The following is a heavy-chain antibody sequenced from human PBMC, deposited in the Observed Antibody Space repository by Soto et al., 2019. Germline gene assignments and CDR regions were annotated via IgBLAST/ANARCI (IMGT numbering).Heavy chain of an antibody. CDR3: ALDYPYSSCWSSGHNWVGP. CDR1: GDSVSSRSGA. Sequence: SQTLSLTCAIYGDSVSSRSGAWYWIRQSPSRGLEWLGRTYYRSNWYNDYAVSVKSRITINPDTSKNQFSLHLNSVTPVYTAVYYCALDYPYSSCWSSGHNWVGPWGQVTLLTV. V-gene: IGHV6-1*01. CDR2: TYYRSNWYN. D-gene: IGHD6-13*01. J-gene: IGHJ5*02.